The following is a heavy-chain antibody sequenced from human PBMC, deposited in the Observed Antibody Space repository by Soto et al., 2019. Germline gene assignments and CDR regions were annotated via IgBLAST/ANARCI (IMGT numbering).Heavy chain of an antibody. Sequence: GGSLRLSCAASGFTFSSYGMHWVRQAPGKGLEWVAVISYDGSNKYYADSVKGRFTISRDNSKNTLYLQMNSLRAEDTAVYYCARGQSWAQERYGMDVWGQGTTVTVSS. CDR2: ISYDGSNK. D-gene: IGHD6-13*01. CDR1: GFTFSSYG. V-gene: IGHV3-30*03. J-gene: IGHJ6*02. CDR3: ARGQSWAQERYGMDV.